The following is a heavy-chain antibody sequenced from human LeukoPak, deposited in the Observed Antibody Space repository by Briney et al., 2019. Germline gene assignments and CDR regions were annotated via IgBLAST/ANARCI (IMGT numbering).Heavy chain of an antibody. CDR3: AIGYCSGGSCYRDAFDI. V-gene: IGHV4-59*08. Sequence: SETLSLTCTVSGGSISSYYWSWIRQPPGKGLEWIGYIYYSGSTSYNPSLKSRVTISVDTSKNQFSLKLSSVTAADTAVYYCAIGYCSGGSCYRDAFDIWGQGTMVTVSS. D-gene: IGHD2-15*01. CDR1: GGSISSYY. J-gene: IGHJ3*02. CDR2: IYYSGST.